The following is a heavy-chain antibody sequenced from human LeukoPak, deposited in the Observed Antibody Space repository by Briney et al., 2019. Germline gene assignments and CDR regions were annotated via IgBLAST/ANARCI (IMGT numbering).Heavy chain of an antibody. V-gene: IGHV1-8*03. Sequence: GASVKVSCKASGYTFTGYYMHWVRQATGQGLEWMGWMNPNSGNTGYAQKFQGRVTITRNTSISTAYMELSSLRSEDTAVYYCARGDNWFDPWGQGTLVTVSS. CDR2: MNPNSGNT. CDR3: ARGDNWFDP. CDR1: GYTFTGYY. J-gene: IGHJ5*02.